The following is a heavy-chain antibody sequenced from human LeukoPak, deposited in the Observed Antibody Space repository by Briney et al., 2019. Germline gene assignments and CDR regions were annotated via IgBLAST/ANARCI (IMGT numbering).Heavy chain of an antibody. V-gene: IGHV3-21*01. CDR2: ISSSSSYI. CDR3: ARDLQYQPYYMDI. CDR1: GFTFSSYS. Sequence: PGGSLRLSCAASGFTFSSYSMNWVRQAPGKGLEWVSSISSSSSYIYYADSVEGRFTISRDNAKNSLYLQMNSLGAEDTAVYYCARDLQYQPYYMDIWGKGTTVTVSS. J-gene: IGHJ6*03. D-gene: IGHD2-2*01.